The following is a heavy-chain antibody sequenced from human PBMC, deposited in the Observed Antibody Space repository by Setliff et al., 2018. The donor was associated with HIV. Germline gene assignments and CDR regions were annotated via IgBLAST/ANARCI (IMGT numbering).Heavy chain of an antibody. CDR2: ISRSSNYI. D-gene: IGHD1-26*01. CDR3: ARDPSAGANLYYYVDV. Sequence: GGSLRLSCTASGFTFSGFAMNWVRQAPGKGLEWVSYISRSSNYINYADSVKGRFTISRDNAKNSLYLQLSSLRAEDTAVYYCARDPSAGANLYYYVDVWGKGTTVTVSS. V-gene: IGHV3-21*05. J-gene: IGHJ6*03. CDR1: GFTFSGFA.